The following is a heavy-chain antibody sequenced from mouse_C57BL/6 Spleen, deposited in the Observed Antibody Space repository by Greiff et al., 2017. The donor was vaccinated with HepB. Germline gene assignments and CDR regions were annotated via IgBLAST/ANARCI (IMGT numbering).Heavy chain of an antibody. Sequence: VQLQQPGVELVMPGASVKLSCKASGYTFTSYWMHWVKQRPGQGLEWIGEIDPSDSYTNYNQKFKGKSTLTVDKSSSTAYMQLSSLTSEDSAVYYCARSPIITTVGGFDYWGQGTTLTVSS. CDR3: ARSPIITTVGGFDY. J-gene: IGHJ2*01. CDR1: GYTFTSYW. D-gene: IGHD1-1*01. CDR2: IDPSDSYT. V-gene: IGHV1-69*01.